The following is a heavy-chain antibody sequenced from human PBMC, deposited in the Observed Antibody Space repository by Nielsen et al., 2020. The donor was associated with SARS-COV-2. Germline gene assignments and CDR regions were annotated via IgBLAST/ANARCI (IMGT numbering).Heavy chain of an antibody. Sequence: GGSLRLSCKGSGYSFTSYWISWVRQMPGKGLEWMGRIDPSDSYTNYSPSFQGHVTILADKSISTAYLQWSSLKASDTAMYYCARGLNWNDVVPYFDYWGQGTLVTVSS. D-gene: IGHD1-1*01. CDR1: GYSFTSYW. CDR3: ARGLNWNDVVPYFDY. V-gene: IGHV5-10-1*01. CDR2: IDPSDSYT. J-gene: IGHJ4*02.